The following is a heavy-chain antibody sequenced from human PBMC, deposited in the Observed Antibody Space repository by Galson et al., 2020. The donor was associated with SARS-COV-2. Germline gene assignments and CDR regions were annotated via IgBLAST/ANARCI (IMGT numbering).Heavy chain of an antibody. J-gene: IGHJ4*02. V-gene: IGHV3-48*03. CDR3: ARIDAYGPGY. Sequence: TGGSLRLSCAASGFTFSNYEMNWVRQAPGKGLEWVSYISSSGRTIHYADSVKGRFTISRDNAKSSQSLQMNSLRAEDTAVYYCARIDAYGPGYWGQGILVTVSS. CDR1: GFTFSNYE. D-gene: IGHD2-21*01. CDR2: ISSSGRTI.